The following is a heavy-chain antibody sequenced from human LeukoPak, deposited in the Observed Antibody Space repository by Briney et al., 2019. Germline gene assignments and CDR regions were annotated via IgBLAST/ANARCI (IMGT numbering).Heavy chain of an antibody. CDR3: TRPYCSSTSCYEY. V-gene: IGHV3-73*01. D-gene: IGHD2-2*01. J-gene: IGHJ4*02. CDR1: GFTFSGSA. CDR2: IRSKANSYAT. Sequence: GGSLRLSCAASGFTFSGSAMHWVRQASGKGLEWVGRIRSKANSYATAYAASMKGRFTISRDDSKNTAYLQMNSLKTEDTAVYYCTRPYCSSTSCYEYWGQGTLVTVSS.